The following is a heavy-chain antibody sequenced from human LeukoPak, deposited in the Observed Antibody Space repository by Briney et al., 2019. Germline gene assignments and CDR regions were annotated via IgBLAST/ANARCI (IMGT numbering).Heavy chain of an antibody. CDR3: ARAYYYDSSGYVYFDY. CDR2: INHSGST. CDR1: GGSFSGYY. D-gene: IGHD3-22*01. V-gene: IGHV4-34*01. Sequence: SETLSLTCAVYGGSFSGYYWSWIRQPPGKGLEWIGEINHSGSTNYNPSLKSRVTISVDTSKNQFSLKLSSATAADTAVYYCARAYYYDSSGYVYFDYWGQGTLVTVSS. J-gene: IGHJ4*02.